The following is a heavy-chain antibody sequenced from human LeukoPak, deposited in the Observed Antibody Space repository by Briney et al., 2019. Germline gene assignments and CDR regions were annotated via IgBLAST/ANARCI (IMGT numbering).Heavy chain of an antibody. V-gene: IGHV4-34*01. CDR3: ARDPVLRYFDWLWGAASGGFDY. CDR1: GGFFSGYY. CDR2: INHSGST. D-gene: IGHD3-9*01. Sequence: SETLSLTCAVYGGFFSGYYWSWIRQPPGKGLEWIGEINHSGSTNYNPSLKSRVTISVDTSKNQFSLKLSSVTAADTAVYYCARDPVLRYFDWLWGAASGGFDYWGQGTLVTVSS. J-gene: IGHJ4*02.